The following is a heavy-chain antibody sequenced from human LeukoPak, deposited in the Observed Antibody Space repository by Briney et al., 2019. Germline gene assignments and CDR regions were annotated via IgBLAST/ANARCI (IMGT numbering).Heavy chain of an antibody. Sequence: GGSLRLSCAASGFIFNTYVMHWVRQAPGKGLEWVAITWYDGNYRYYPDSVRGRFTISRDNSKNTLYLQMNSLRAEDTAVYYCARQEIRDSTISGVYYPYYLGSWGQGTLVTVSS. CDR3: ARQEIRDSTISGVYYPYYLGS. V-gene: IGHV3-33*01. CDR2: TWYDGNYR. CDR1: GFIFNTYV. J-gene: IGHJ4*02. D-gene: IGHD3-22*01.